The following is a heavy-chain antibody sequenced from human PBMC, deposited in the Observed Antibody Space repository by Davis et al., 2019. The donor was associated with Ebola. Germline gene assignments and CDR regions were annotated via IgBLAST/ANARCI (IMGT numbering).Heavy chain of an antibody. V-gene: IGHV3-48*03. D-gene: IGHD2-15*01. Sequence: GESLKISCEASGFIFSDYEMNWVRQTPRKGLEWVAFVGNSVDEIHYAASVKGRFTISRDNAKNSLYLQMNSLRSDDTALYYCAKDRCSGGSCHLDYWGQGTLVTVSS. CDR2: VGNSVDEI. J-gene: IGHJ4*02. CDR1: GFIFSDYE. CDR3: AKDRCSGGSCHLDY.